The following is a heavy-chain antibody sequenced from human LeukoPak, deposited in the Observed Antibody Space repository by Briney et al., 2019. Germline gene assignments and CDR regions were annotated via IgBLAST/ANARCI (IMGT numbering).Heavy chain of an antibody. D-gene: IGHD3-10*01. Sequence: SETLSLTCTVSGGSISSSSYYWSWIRQPPGKGLEWFGYIYYSGSTNYNPSLKSRVTISVDTSKNQFSLKLSSVTAADTAVYYCARVGYSSSGNYYNDRGAFDYWGQGTLVTVSS. CDR2: IYYSGST. CDR1: GGSISSSSYY. J-gene: IGHJ4*02. CDR3: ARVGYSSSGNYYNDRGAFDY. V-gene: IGHV4-61*01.